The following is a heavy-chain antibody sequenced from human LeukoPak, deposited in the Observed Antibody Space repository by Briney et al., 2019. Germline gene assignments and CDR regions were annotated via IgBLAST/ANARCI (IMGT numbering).Heavy chain of an antibody. D-gene: IGHD2-2*01. CDR1: GGSISSYY. V-gene: IGHV4-59*01. Sequence: SETLSLTCTVSGGSISSYYWSWIRQPPGKGLEWIGYIYYSGSTNYNPPLKSRVTISVDTSKNQFSLKLSSVTAADTAVYYCAREGPGYCSSTSCFKDAFDIWGQGAMVTVSS. CDR3: AREGPGYCSSTSCFKDAFDI. J-gene: IGHJ3*02. CDR2: IYYSGST.